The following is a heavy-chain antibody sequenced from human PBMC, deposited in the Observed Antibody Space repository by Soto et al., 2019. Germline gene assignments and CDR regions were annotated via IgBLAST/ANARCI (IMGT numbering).Heavy chain of an antibody. CDR3: ASGARGSYPTDYYYYGMDV. Sequence: PGESLKISCKGSGYSFTSYWIGWVRQMPGKGLEWMGIIYPGDSDTRYSPSFQGQVTISADKSISTAYLQWSSLKASDTAMYYCASGARGSYPTDYYYYGMDVWGQGTTVTVSS. CDR2: IYPGDSDT. J-gene: IGHJ6*02. V-gene: IGHV5-51*01. CDR1: GYSFTSYW. D-gene: IGHD1-26*01.